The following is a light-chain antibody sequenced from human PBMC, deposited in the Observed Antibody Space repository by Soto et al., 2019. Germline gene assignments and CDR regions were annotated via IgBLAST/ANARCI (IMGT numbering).Light chain of an antibody. Sequence: EIVLTQSPGTLSLSPGERATLSCRASQTISNTFLAGYQQRPGQAPRLLIYGASGRAAGIPDRFSGSGSGTDFPLSISRLEPEYIAVYYCQQYGFSPTFGGGTKLEIK. CDR3: QQYGFSPT. CDR1: QTISNTF. J-gene: IGKJ4*01. CDR2: GAS. V-gene: IGKV3-20*01.